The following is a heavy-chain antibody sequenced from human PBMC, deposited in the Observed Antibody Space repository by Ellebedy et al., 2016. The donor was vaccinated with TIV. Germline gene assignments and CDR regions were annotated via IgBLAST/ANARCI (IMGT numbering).Heavy chain of an antibody. V-gene: IGHV5-51*01. Sequence: KVSXXGSGYSFTSYWIGWVRQMPGKGLEWMGIIYPGDSDTRYSPSFQGQVTISADKSISTAYLQWSSLKASDTTMYYCARQGTDTATYGMDVWGQGTTVTVSS. J-gene: IGHJ6*02. CDR3: ARQGTDTATYGMDV. CDR1: GYSFTSYW. CDR2: IYPGDSDT. D-gene: IGHD5-18*01.